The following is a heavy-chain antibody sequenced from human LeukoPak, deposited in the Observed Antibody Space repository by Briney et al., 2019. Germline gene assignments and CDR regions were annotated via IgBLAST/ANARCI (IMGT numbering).Heavy chain of an antibody. CDR3: ARQWVTTGYYYGMDV. J-gene: IGHJ6*02. CDR2: IYYSGST. Sequence: SETLSLTCTVSGGSISSHYWSWIRQPPGKGLEWIGYIYYSGSTNYNPSLKSRVTISVDTSKNQFSLKLSSVTAADTAVYYCARQWVTTGYYYGMDVWGQGTTVTVSS. V-gene: IGHV4-59*08. CDR1: GGSISSHY. D-gene: IGHD4-17*01.